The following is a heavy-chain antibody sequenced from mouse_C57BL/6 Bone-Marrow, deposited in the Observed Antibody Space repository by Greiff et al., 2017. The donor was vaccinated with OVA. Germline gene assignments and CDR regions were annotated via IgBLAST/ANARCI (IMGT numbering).Heavy chain of an antibody. CDR3: ARGLGLWYFDV. CDR1: GFTFSDYG. CDR2: ISSGSSTI. D-gene: IGHD4-1*01. Sequence: EVNLVESGGGLVKPGGSLKLSCAASGFTFSDYGMHWVRQAPEKGLEWVAYISSGSSTIYYADTVKGRFTISRDNAKNTLFLQMTSLRSEDTAMYYCARGLGLWYFDVWGTGTTVTVSS. J-gene: IGHJ1*03. V-gene: IGHV5-17*01.